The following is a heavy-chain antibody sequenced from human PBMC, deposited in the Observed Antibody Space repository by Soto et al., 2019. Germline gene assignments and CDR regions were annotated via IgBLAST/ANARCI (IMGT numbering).Heavy chain of an antibody. J-gene: IGHJ6*02. CDR2: IWYDGSNK. CDR1: GFTFSSYG. Sequence: GGSLRLSCAASGFTFSSYGMPWVRQAPGKGLEWLAVIWYDGSNKYYADSVKGRFTISGDNSKNTLYLQMNSLRAEDTAVYYCARGGILTGQIYYYYGMDVSAQGTTVTLSS. D-gene: IGHD3-9*01. CDR3: ARGGILTGQIYYYYGMDV. V-gene: IGHV3-33*01.